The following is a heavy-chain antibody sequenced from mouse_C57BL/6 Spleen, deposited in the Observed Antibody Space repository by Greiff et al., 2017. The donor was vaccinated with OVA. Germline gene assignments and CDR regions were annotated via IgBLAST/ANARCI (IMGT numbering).Heavy chain of an antibody. CDR2: IHPNSGST. V-gene: IGHV1-64*01. CDR3: ARGIYYSNYGKGYYAMDD. D-gene: IGHD2-5*01. CDR1: GYTFTSYW. Sequence: QVQLQQPGAELVKPGASVKLSCKASGYTFTSYWMHWVKQRPGQGLEWIGMIHPNSGSTNYNEKFKSKATLTVDKSSSTAYMQLSSLTSEDSAVYYCARGIYYSNYGKGYYAMDDWGQGTSVTVSS. J-gene: IGHJ4*01.